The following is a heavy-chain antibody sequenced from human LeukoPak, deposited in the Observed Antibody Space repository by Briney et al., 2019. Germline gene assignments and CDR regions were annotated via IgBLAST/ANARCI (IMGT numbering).Heavy chain of an antibody. CDR3: ARAKYYYGSGSYFPGWFDP. D-gene: IGHD3-10*01. Sequence: PSETLSLTCTVSGGSISSSSYYWGWIRQPPGKGLEWIGSIYYSGSTNYNPSLKSRVTISVDTSKNQFSLKLSSVTAADTAVYYCARAKYYYGSGSYFPGWFDPWGQGTLVTVSS. J-gene: IGHJ5*02. CDR1: GGSISSSSYY. CDR2: IYYSGST. V-gene: IGHV4-39*07.